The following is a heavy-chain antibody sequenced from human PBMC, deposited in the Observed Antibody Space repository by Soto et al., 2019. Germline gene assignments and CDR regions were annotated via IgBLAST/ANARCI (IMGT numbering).Heavy chain of an antibody. Sequence: ASVKVSCKASGYTFTSYDINWVRQATGQGLEWMGWMNPNSGNTGYAQRFQGRVTMTRNTSISTAYMELSSLRSEDTAVYYCARGPAMANWFDPWGQGTLVTVS. D-gene: IGHD5-18*01. CDR2: MNPNSGNT. V-gene: IGHV1-8*01. CDR1: GYTFTSYD. J-gene: IGHJ5*02. CDR3: ARGPAMANWFDP.